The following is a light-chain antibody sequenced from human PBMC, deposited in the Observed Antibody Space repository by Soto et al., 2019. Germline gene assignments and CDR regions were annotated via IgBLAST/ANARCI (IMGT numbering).Light chain of an antibody. V-gene: IGKV3-20*01. CDR1: QSVTSNY. Sequence: EIVLTQSPGTLSLSPGERASLSCRASQSVTSNYLAWYQQRPGQAPRLLIYGASSRATGIPDRFSGSGSETDFTLTISRLEPEDFAVYHCHQYGTSPWTFGQGTKVEIK. J-gene: IGKJ1*01. CDR2: GAS. CDR3: HQYGTSPWT.